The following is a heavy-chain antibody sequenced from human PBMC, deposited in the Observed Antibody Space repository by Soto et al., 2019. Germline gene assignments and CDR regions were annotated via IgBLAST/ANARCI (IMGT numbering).Heavy chain of an antibody. CDR1: GFTFSSYG. Sequence: QVQLVESGGGVVQPGRSLRLSCAASGFTFSSYGMHWVRQAPGKGLEWVAVIWYDGSNKYYADSVKGRFTISRDNSKNTLYLQMNSLGAEDTAVYYCARTAQGGAFDYWGQGTLVTVSS. J-gene: IGHJ4*02. V-gene: IGHV3-33*01. D-gene: IGHD3-16*01. CDR3: ARTAQGGAFDY. CDR2: IWYDGSNK.